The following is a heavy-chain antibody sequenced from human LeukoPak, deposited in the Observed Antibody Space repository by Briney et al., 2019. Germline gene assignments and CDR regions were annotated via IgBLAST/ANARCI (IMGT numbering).Heavy chain of an antibody. CDR3: AKRGNPTVGHHYLDV. J-gene: IGHJ6*03. D-gene: IGHD1-1*01. CDR1: GFTFSSYA. CDR2: IRHSDSNT. Sequence: GGSLRLSCAASGFTFSSYAMHWVRQAPGSGLEWVSSIRHSDSNTYYADSVMGRFTISRDNSKNTLYLQMNSLSAEDTAVYYCAKRGNPTVGHHYLDVWGKGTMVSVSS. V-gene: IGHV3-23*05.